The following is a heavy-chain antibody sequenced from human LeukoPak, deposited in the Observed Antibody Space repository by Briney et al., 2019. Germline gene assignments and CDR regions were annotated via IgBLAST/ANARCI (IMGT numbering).Heavy chain of an antibody. D-gene: IGHD3-22*01. CDR2: ISDNGGST. V-gene: IGHV3-23*01. Sequence: GGSLRLSCAVSGITLSNYGMSWVRQAPGKGLEWVARISDNGGSTNYADSVKGRFTISRDNPKNTLYLQMNSLRDEDTAVYFCAKRGVVIRVILVGFHKEAYYFDSWGQGALVTVSS. CDR3: AKRGVVIRVILVGFHKEAYYFDS. J-gene: IGHJ4*02. CDR1: GITLSNYG.